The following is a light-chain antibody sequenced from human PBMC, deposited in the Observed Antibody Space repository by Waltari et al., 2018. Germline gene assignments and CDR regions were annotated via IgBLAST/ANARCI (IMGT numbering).Light chain of an antibody. CDR1: KSISSY. Sequence: DIQMTQSPSSLSASVGERVTITCRASKSISSYLNWYQQKPGKAPKLLIYAASSLQSGVPSRFSGSGSGTDFTLTISSLQPEDFATYYCQQSYSTPWTFGQGTKVEIK. J-gene: IGKJ1*01. CDR3: QQSYSTPWT. V-gene: IGKV1-39*01. CDR2: AAS.